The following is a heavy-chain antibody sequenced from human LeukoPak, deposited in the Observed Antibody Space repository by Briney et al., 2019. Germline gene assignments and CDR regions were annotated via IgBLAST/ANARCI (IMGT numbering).Heavy chain of an antibody. D-gene: IGHD3-10*01. CDR2: ISSSSSYI. Sequence: GGSLRLSCAASGFTFSSYSMNWVRQAPGKGLEWVSSISSSSSYIYYADSVKGRFTISRDNAKNSLYLQMNNLRAEDTAVYYCARGGSTDAFDIWGQETMVTVSS. V-gene: IGHV3-21*01. J-gene: IGHJ3*02. CDR3: ARGGSTDAFDI. CDR1: GFTFSSYS.